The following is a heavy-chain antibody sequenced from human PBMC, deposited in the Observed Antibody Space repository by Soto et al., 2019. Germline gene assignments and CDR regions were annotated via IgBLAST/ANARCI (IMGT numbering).Heavy chain of an antibody. V-gene: IGHV1-69*06. Sequence: QVHLMQSGAEVKKPGSSVKVSCKASGGTFGSDAITWVRQAPGQGLEWVGRIIPIFGTTNYAQNLQGRVTSSADTSTLTSYMELHSLTSGDTALYYCARDRTDSGYYTNWLEPWGQGTQVTVSS. CDR2: IIPIFGTT. CDR1: GGTFGSDA. CDR3: ARDRTDSGYYTNWLEP. J-gene: IGHJ5*02. D-gene: IGHD3-22*01.